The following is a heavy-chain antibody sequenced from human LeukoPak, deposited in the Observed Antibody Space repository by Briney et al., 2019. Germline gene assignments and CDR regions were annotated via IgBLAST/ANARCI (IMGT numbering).Heavy chain of an antibody. CDR1: GYTFTGYY. V-gene: IGHV1-2*02. CDR3: ARVLPRGFGVVTDFDY. D-gene: IGHD3-3*01. Sequence: ASVKVSCKASGYTFTGYYMHWVRQTPGQGLEWMGWINPNSGGTNYAQKFQGRVTMTRDTSISTAYMEMSRLRYDDTAVYYCARVLPRGFGVVTDFDYWGQGTLVTVSS. CDR2: INPNSGGT. J-gene: IGHJ4*02.